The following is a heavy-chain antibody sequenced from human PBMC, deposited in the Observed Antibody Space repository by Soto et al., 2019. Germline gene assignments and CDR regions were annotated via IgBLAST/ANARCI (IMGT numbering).Heavy chain of an antibody. D-gene: IGHD3-10*01. CDR3: AKKPFDYYGSGYGMDV. CDR2: ISGSGGST. J-gene: IGHJ6*02. V-gene: IGHV3-23*01. CDR1: GFTFSSYA. Sequence: GGSLRLSCAASGFTFSSYAMSWVRQAPGKGLEWVSAISGSGGSTYYADSVKGRFTISRDNSKNTLYLQMNSLRAEDTAVYYCAKKPFDYYGSGYGMDVWGQGTTVTVSS.